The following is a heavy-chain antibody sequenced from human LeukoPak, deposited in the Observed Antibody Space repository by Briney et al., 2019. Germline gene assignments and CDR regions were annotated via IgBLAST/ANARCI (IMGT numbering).Heavy chain of an antibody. Sequence: SETLSLTCTVSGGSFSSGIYYWSWMRQPAGKGLDWIGRIYTSGSTNSNPSLKRRVTISVDTSKNQFSLKLSSVTAEDTAVDYCARERLFGELSSWGQGTLVTVSS. V-gene: IGHV4-61*02. CDR3: ARERLFGELSS. CDR1: GGSFSSGIYY. J-gene: IGHJ5*02. D-gene: IGHD3-10*02. CDR2: IYTSGST.